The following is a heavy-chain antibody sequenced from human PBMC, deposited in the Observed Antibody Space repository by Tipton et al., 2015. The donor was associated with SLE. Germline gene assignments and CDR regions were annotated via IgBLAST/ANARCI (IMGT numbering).Heavy chain of an antibody. V-gene: IGHV4-34*01. J-gene: IGHJ4*02. Sequence: TLSLTCAVYGGSFSGFSWSWIRQPPGKGLEWIGEINRSGGTNHNPSLKSRVIMTVDTSKNQFSLKLTSVTAADTAVYYCAREPDYWGQGILVAVSS. CDR1: GGSFSGFS. CDR3: AREPDY. CDR2: INRSGGT. D-gene: IGHD1-26*01.